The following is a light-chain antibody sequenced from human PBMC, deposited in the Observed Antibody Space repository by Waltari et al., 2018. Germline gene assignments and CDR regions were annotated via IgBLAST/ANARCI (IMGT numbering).Light chain of an antibody. V-gene: IGKV1-9*01. Sequence: DIQLTQSPSFLSASVGERVTMTCRASQDIRSYLAWYQQRPGSAPRLLIYAATTLQTGVPSRFSGSGSGTDVTLTISSLQPEDVAAYYCQQIDRSPWTFGQGTKVEI. CDR3: QQIDRSPWT. CDR2: AAT. J-gene: IGKJ1*01. CDR1: QDIRSY.